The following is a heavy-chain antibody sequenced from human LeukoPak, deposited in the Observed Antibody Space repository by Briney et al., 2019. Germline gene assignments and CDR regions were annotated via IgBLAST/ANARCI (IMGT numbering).Heavy chain of an antibody. Sequence: GASVNVSFKASGDSFSTYAISWVRQAPGQGLEWMGGIFPMFETANYAQRFQGRLTVTADIATSTAYMDLSSLRSEDTAVYYCARGVTSYGTRLTYWGQGTLVTVSS. D-gene: IGHD3-16*01. V-gene: IGHV1-69*06. CDR1: GDSFSTYA. CDR3: ARGVTSYGTRLTY. CDR2: IFPMFETA. J-gene: IGHJ4*02.